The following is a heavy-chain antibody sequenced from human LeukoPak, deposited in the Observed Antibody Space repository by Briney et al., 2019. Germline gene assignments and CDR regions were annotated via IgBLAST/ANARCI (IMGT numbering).Heavy chain of an antibody. CDR1: GFTFSSYA. V-gene: IGHV3-30-3*01. CDR3: AREVRKGGSFSSCFDY. D-gene: IGHD1-26*01. CDR2: ISYDGSNK. Sequence: GGSLRLSCAASGFTFSSYAMHWVRQAPGKGLEWVAVISYDGSNKYYADSVKGRFTISRDNSKNTLYLQMNSLRAEDTAVYYCAREVRKGGSFSSCFDYWGQGTLVTVSS. J-gene: IGHJ4*02.